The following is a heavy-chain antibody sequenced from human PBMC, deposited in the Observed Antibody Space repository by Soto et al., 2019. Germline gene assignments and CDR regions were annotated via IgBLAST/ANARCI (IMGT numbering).Heavy chain of an antibody. V-gene: IGHV3-30*18. CDR1: GFTFSTYG. J-gene: IGHJ4*02. Sequence: QVQLVESGGGVVQPGRSLRLSCEASGFTFSTYGMHWVRQAPGKGLEWVAAISYDGSNKYYADFVEGRFTISRDNSKNTLYLQMNSLRAEDTAVYYCAKVPTTVIAFFDYWGQGTLVTVSS. CDR3: AKVPTTVIAFFDY. CDR2: ISYDGSNK. D-gene: IGHD4-17*01.